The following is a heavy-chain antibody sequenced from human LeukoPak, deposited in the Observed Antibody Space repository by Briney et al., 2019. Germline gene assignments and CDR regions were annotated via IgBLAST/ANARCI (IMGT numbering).Heavy chain of an antibody. CDR2: ISSSSSYI. CDR3: ARDGYDYGDYIDY. J-gene: IGHJ4*02. CDR1: GFTFSSYS. Sequence: GGSLRLSCAASGFTFSSYSMNWVRQAPGKGLEWVSSISSSSSYIYYADSVKGRFTISGDNAKNSLYLQMNSLRAEDTAVYYCARDGYDYGDYIDYWGQGTLVTVSS. D-gene: IGHD4-17*01. V-gene: IGHV3-21*01.